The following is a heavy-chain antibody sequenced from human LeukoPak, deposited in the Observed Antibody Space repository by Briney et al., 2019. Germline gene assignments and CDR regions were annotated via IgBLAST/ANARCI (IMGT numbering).Heavy chain of an antibody. D-gene: IGHD3-3*01. V-gene: IGHV1-18*01. CDR3: ARDSVTIFGVVIETLGY. J-gene: IGHJ4*02. CDR1: GYTFTSYG. CDR2: ISAYNGNT. Sequence: ASVKVSCKASGYTFTSYGISWVRQAPGQGLEWMGWISAYNGNTNYAQKLQGRVTMTTDTSTSTAYMELRSLRSDDTAVCYCARDSVTIFGVVIETLGYWGQGTLVTVSS.